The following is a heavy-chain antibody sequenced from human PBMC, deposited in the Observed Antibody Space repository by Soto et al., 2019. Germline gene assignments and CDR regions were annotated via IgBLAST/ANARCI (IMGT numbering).Heavy chain of an antibody. CDR3: ARALRGVVVVAAREMDV. CDR1: GGSISSDY. Sequence: QVQLQESGPGLVKPSETMSLTCSVSGGSISSDYWSWIRQPPGKGLEWIGYIYYTGSTNYNPSLKRRVTRPVDTSKNQCSRNLMSVTAADTAVYYCARALRGVVVVAAREMDVWGQGTTVTVSS. J-gene: IGHJ6*02. V-gene: IGHV4-59*01. CDR2: IYYTGST. D-gene: IGHD2-15*01.